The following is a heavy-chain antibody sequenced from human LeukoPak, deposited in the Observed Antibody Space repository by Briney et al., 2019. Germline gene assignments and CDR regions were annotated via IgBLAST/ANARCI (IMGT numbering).Heavy chain of an antibody. D-gene: IGHD4-17*01. CDR3: ATSTVTTFSYYYYYMDV. CDR1: GYTFTGYY. V-gene: IGHV1-2*02. CDR2: INPNSGGT. J-gene: IGHJ6*03. Sequence: ASVKVSCKASGYTFTGYYMHWVRQAPGQGLEWMGWINPNSGGTNYAQTFQSRVTMTRDTSISTAYMELSRLRSDDTAVYYCATSTVTTFSYYYYYMDVWGKGTTVTISS.